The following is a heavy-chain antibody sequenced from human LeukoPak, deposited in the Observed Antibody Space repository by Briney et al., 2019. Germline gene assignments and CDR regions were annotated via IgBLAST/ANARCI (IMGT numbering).Heavy chain of an antibody. CDR1: GFTFSDFY. J-gene: IGHJ1*01. Sequence: GGSLRLSCAASGFTFSDFYMSWIRQSPGKGLEWLSYISDSDDTLYYADSVKGRFTISRDNAKNLLFLQMNSLRAEDTAMYYCAKLRSSWYYRDLRAEHFQEWGQGTLVTVSS. CDR3: AKLRSSWYYRDLRAEHFQE. V-gene: IGHV3-11*01. D-gene: IGHD6-13*01. CDR2: ISDSDDTL.